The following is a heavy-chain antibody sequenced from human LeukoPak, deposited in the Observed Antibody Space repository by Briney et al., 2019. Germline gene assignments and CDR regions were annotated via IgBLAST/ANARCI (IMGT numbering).Heavy chain of an antibody. CDR2: ISASGGDT. CDR1: RFTFSNYA. J-gene: IGHJ4*02. CDR3: AKSPDFMVRGVMTYYFDC. Sequence: GGSLRLSCSASRFTFSNYAMSWVRQAPGRGLEWVSAISASGGDTYYTDSVKGRFTVSRDNFKNTLYLQMNSLRAEDTAVYHCAKSPDFMVRGVMTYYFDCWGQGTLVTVSS. V-gene: IGHV3-23*01. D-gene: IGHD3-10*01.